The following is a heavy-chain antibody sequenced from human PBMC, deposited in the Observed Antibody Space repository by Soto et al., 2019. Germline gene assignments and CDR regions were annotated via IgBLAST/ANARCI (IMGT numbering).Heavy chain of an antibody. V-gene: IGHV4-34*01. CDR1: GGSFSGYY. CDR3: ARGGDAFDI. CDR2: INHSGST. J-gene: IGHJ3*02. Sequence: SETLSLTCAVYGGSFSGYYWSWIRQPPGKGLEWIGEINHSGSTNYNPSLKSRVTISVDMSKNQFSLKLSSATAADTAVYYCARGGDAFDIWGQGTMVTVSS.